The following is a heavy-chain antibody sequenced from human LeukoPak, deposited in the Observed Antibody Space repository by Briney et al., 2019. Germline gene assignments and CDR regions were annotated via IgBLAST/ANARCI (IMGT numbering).Heavy chain of an antibody. CDR1: GFTFSSYS. CDR2: ISSSSSYI. CDR3: AKSGRGSPGFFDY. J-gene: IGHJ4*02. Sequence: GGSLRLSCAASGFTFSSYSMNWVRQAPGKGLEWVSSISSSSSYIYYADSVKGRFTISRDNSKNTLYLQMNSLRAEDTAVYYCAKSGRGSPGFFDYWGQGTLVTVSS. V-gene: IGHV3-21*04. D-gene: IGHD2-15*01.